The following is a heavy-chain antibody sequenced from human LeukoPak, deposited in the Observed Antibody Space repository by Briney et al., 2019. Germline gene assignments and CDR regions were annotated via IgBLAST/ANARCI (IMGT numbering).Heavy chain of an antibody. CDR3: ARSEVEWDVLLWFGELFRGRYFDY. V-gene: IGHV4-38-2*01. CDR2: IYHSGST. CDR1: GYSISGGYY. Sequence: KPSETLSLTCAVSGYSISGGYYWGWIRQPPGKGLEWIGSIYHSGSTYYNPSLKSRVTISVDTSKNQFSLKLSSVTAADTAVYYCARSEVEWDVLLWFGELFRGRYFDYWGQGTLVTVSS. D-gene: IGHD3-10*01. J-gene: IGHJ4*02.